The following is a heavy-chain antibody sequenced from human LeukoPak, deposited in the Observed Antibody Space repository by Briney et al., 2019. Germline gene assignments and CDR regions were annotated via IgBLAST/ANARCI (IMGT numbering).Heavy chain of an antibody. V-gene: IGHV3-30*15. CDR1: GFTFRSYA. J-gene: IGHJ4*02. D-gene: IGHD6-19*01. CDR3: AREQSGDGWSGFDY. CDR2: ISDDGSRR. Sequence: GGSLRLSCAASGFTFRSYAMHWVRQAPGKGLEWVAVISDDGSRRHYADFLEGRITISRDSSKNTVSLQMSSLRTEDTAVYFCAREQSGDGWSGFDYWGQGTLVTVSS.